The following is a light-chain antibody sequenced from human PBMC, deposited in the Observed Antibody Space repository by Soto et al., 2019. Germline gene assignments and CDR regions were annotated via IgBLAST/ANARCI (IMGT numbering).Light chain of an antibody. CDR3: QQRSNWPIT. Sequence: EIVLTQSPATLSLSPGERATLSCRASQSVSSYLDWYHQKPGQAPRLLIYDTSNRATGIPARFSGSGSGTDFTLTISSLDPEDFAVYYCQQRSNWPITFGQGTRLEIK. CDR1: QSVSSY. V-gene: IGKV3-11*01. CDR2: DTS. J-gene: IGKJ5*01.